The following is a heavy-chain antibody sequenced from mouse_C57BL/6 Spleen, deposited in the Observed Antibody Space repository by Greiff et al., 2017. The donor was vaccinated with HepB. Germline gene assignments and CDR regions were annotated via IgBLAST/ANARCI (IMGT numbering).Heavy chain of an antibody. D-gene: IGHD1-1*01. CDR3: ARWDYGSSFDY. Sequence: VQLQQSGPELVKPGASVKISCKASGYSFTSYYIHWVKQRPGQGLEWIGWIYPGSGNTKYNEKFKGKATLTADTSSSTAYMQLSSLTSEDSAVYYCARWDYGSSFDYWGQGTTLTVSS. CDR2: IYPGSGNT. V-gene: IGHV1-66*01. CDR1: GYSFTSYY. J-gene: IGHJ2*01.